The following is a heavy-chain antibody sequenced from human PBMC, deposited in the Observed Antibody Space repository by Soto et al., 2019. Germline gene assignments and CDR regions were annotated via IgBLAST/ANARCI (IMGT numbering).Heavy chain of an antibody. CDR2: ISYDGSNK. J-gene: IGHJ4*02. D-gene: IGHD6-13*01. CDR3: ATRPSSSWYNPPYE. Sequence: GGSLRLSCAASGFTFSSYGMHWVRQAPGKGLEWVAVISYDGSNKYYADSVKGRFTISRDNSKNTLYLQMNSLRAEDTAVYYCATRPSSSWYNPPYEWGQGTLVTVSS. CDR1: GFTFSSYG. V-gene: IGHV3-30*03.